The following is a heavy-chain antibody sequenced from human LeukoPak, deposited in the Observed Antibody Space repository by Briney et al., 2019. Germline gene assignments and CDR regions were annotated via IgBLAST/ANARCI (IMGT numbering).Heavy chain of an antibody. V-gene: IGHV3-7*01. CDR2: IKEDGSDK. CDR1: GFTFSNYW. CDR3: ARDGAPDAHCSSSSCAIR. Sequence: GGSLRLSCAASGFTFSNYWMNWVRQAPGKGLEWVANIKEDGSDKYYVDSVKGRFTISRDNAKNSLYLQMNSLRAEDTAVYYCARDGAPDAHCSSSSCAIRWGQGTLATVSS. J-gene: IGHJ4*02. D-gene: IGHD2-2*01.